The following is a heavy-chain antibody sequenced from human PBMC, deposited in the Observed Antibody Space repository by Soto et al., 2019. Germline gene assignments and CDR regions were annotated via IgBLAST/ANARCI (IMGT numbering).Heavy chain of an antibody. Sequence: EVQLLESGGGLVQPGGSLRLSCVGSGFTFINYAMNWVRQTPGKGLEWVSGISGGGDRTFDADSVKGRFTISRDNSKTTVNLQMISLRADDPAVYYCARKVLGSTSRPDWWYFDLWGRGTLVTVSS. J-gene: IGHJ2*01. CDR1: GFTFINYA. D-gene: IGHD2-2*01. V-gene: IGHV3-23*01. CDR3: ARKVLGSTSRPDWWYFDL. CDR2: ISGGGDRT.